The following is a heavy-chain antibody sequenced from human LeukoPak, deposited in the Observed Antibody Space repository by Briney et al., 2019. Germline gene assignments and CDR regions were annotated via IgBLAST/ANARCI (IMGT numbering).Heavy chain of an antibody. CDR3: ARDARYNIDS. CDR1: GFSFSSYW. J-gene: IGHJ6*02. D-gene: IGHD3-9*01. V-gene: IGHV3-74*01. Sequence: GGSLRLSCAASGFSFSSYWMHWVRQAPGKGLVWVSRIISDGTSATYADSVKGRFTMSRDNAKNTLYLEMNSLRADDTAMYYCARDARYNIDSWGQGTTVTVSS. CDR2: IISDGTSA.